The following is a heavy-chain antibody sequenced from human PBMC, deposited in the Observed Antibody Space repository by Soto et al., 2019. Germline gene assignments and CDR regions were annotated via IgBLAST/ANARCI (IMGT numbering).Heavy chain of an antibody. CDR1: GFTFSNYG. D-gene: IGHD4-17*01. J-gene: IGHJ4*02. Sequence: GGSLRLSCAASGFTFSNYGMHWVRQAPGKGLEWVAVIWYDGSNKYYAESVKGRFTISRDNSKNTLYLQMNTLRAEDTAVYYCARGDYGFDYWGQGTLVTVSS. CDR2: IWYDGSNK. V-gene: IGHV3-33*01. CDR3: ARGDYGFDY.